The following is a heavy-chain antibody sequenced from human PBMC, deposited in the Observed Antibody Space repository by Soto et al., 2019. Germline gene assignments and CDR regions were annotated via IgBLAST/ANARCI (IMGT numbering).Heavy chain of an antibody. CDR2: IRGSGVGT. J-gene: IGHJ3*01. D-gene: IGHD4-17*01. Sequence: GGSLRLSCVASGFTFSDYAMTWVRQAPGKGLEWVSSIRGSGVGTTYADSVRGRFTILRDNSKNTLYLQMNSLRAEDTAVYYCARDPNGDYVGAFDGWGQGTMVTV. V-gene: IGHV3-23*01. CDR1: GFTFSDYA. CDR3: ARDPNGDYVGAFDG.